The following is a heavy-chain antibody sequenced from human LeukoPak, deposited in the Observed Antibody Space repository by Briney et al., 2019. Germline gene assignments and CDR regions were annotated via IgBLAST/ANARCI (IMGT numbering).Heavy chain of an antibody. J-gene: IGHJ3*02. CDR3: ARVPGYSRGAFDI. Sequence: ASVKVSCKASGGTFSSYAISWVRQAPGQGLEWMGGIIPIFGTANYAQKFQGRVTITADKSTSTAYMELSSLRSEDTAVYYCARVPGYSRGAFDIWGQGTMVTVSS. CDR2: IIPIFGTA. V-gene: IGHV1-69*06. D-gene: IGHD6-13*01. CDR1: GGTFSSYA.